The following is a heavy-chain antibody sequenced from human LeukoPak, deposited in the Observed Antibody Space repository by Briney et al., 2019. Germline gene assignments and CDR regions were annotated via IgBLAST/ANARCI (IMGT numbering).Heavy chain of an antibody. CDR2: INPNSGDT. V-gene: IGHV1-2*02. CDR3: ARGGYRGSYYDAFDI. CDR1: GYTFTGYY. D-gene: IGHD1-26*01. J-gene: IGHJ3*02. Sequence: GASVKVSCKASGYTFTGYYMHWVRQAPGQGLEWMGWINPNSGDTNYVQKFQGRVTMTRDTSISTAYMDLSRLRSDDTAVYYCARGGYRGSYYDAFDIWGQGTMVTVSS.